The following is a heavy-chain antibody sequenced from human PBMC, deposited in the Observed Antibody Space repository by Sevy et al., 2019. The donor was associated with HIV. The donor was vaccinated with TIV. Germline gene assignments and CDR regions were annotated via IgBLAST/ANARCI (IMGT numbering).Heavy chain of an antibody. D-gene: IGHD3-10*01. Sequence: GGSLRLSCAASGFTFSNYFRNWVRQAPGKGLEWVSSISSGSSYIFYADSLKGRFTISRDNAKNSLYLHMNSLRAEDTAVYYCARGDYYGSLYYFDYWGPGTLVTVSS. J-gene: IGHJ4*02. CDR2: ISSGSSYI. CDR1: GFTFSNYF. CDR3: ARGDYYGSLYYFDY. V-gene: IGHV3-21*01.